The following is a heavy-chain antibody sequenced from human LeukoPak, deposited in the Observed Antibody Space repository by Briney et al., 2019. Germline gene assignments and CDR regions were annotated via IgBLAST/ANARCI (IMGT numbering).Heavy chain of an antibody. V-gene: IGHV3-21*01. D-gene: IGHD3-10*02. J-gene: IGHJ6*04. Sequence: GGSLRLSCAASGFTFSSYSMNWVRQAPGKGLEWVSSISSSSSYIYYADSVKGGFTISRDNAKNSLYLQMNSMRAEDTAVYYCAELGITMIGGVWGKGTTVTISS. CDR1: GFTFSSYS. CDR2: ISSSSSYI. CDR3: AELGITMIGGV.